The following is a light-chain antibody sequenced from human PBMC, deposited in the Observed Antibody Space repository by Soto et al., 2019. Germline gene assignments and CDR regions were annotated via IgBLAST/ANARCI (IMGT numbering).Light chain of an antibody. J-gene: IGLJ1*01. CDR2: SNN. CDR1: SSNIGSNA. Sequence: QSVLTQPPSTSGTPGQRVTISCSGSSSNIGSNAVNWYQHLPGTAPKLLIYSNNQRPSGGADRFSGSKSGTSASLAISGLQSGDEADYYCAAWDDSLNGYVFGTGTKVTVL. V-gene: IGLV1-44*01. CDR3: AAWDDSLNGYV.